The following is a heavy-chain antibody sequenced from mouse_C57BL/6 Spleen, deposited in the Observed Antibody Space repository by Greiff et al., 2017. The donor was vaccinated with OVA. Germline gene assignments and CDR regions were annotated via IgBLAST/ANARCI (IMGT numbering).Heavy chain of an antibody. CDR2: IRSKSNNYAT. CDR1: GFSFNTYA. J-gene: IGHJ4*01. CDR3: VSHPIYYDYDDYAMDY. V-gene: IGHV10-1*01. Sequence: EVMLVESGGGLVQPKGSLKLSCAASGFSFNTYAMNWVRPAPGKGLEWVARIRSKSNNYATYYADSVKDRFTISRDDSESMLYLQMNNLKTEDTAMYYCVSHPIYYDYDDYAMDYWGQGTSVTVSS. D-gene: IGHD2-4*01.